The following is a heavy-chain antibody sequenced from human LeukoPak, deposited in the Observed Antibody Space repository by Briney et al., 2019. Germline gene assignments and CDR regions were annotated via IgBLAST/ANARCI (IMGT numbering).Heavy chain of an antibody. D-gene: IGHD1-26*01. CDR1: GFTFSSYS. V-gene: IGHV3-21*01. Sequence: GGSLRLSCAASGFTFSSYSMNWVRQAPGKGLEWVSSISSSSSYIYYADSVKGRFTISRDNAKNSLYLQMNSLRAEDTAVYYCARDLGPSGSTAKSQTTWGQGTLVTVSS. J-gene: IGHJ4*02. CDR2: ISSSSSYI. CDR3: ARDLGPSGSTAKSQTT.